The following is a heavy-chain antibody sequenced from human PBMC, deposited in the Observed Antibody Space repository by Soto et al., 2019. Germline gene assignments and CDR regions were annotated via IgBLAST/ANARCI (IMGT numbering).Heavy chain of an antibody. J-gene: IGHJ6*03. D-gene: IGHD3-16*02. CDR3: ARGAHYRASYYMDV. V-gene: IGHV1-69*02. CDR1: VGTFSSYT. Sequence: ASVKVSCKASVGTFSSYTISWVRQAPGQGLEWMGRIIPILGIANYAQKFQGRVTITADKSTSTAYMELRSLRSEDTAVYYCARGAHYRASYYMDVWGKGTTVTAP. CDR2: IIPILGIA.